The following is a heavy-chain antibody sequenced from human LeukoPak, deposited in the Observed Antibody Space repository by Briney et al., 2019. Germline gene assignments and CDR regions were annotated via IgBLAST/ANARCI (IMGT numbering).Heavy chain of an antibody. Sequence: GGSLRLSCAASGFTFSSYAMHWVRQAPGKGLEWVSAISGSGGSTYYADSVKGRFTISRDNSKNTLYLQMNSLRAEDTAVYYCAKYRSSWLELSGWYFDYWGQGTLVTVSS. D-gene: IGHD6-13*01. V-gene: IGHV3-23*01. CDR3: AKYRSSWLELSGWYFDY. J-gene: IGHJ4*02. CDR1: GFTFSSYA. CDR2: ISGSGGST.